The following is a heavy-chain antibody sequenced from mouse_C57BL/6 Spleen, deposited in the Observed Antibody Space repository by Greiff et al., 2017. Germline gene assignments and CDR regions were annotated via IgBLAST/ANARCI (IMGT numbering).Heavy chain of an antibody. CDR3: ARSDYYGSSPFAY. Sequence: EVQLQQSGPELVKPGAPVKIPSKASGYTFTDYNMDWVKQSHGKSLEWFGDINPNIGGTIYNQKFKGKATLTVDKSSSTAYMELRSLTSEDTAVYYCARSDYYGSSPFAYWGQGTLVTVSA. D-gene: IGHD1-1*01. V-gene: IGHV1-18*01. J-gene: IGHJ3*01. CDR1: GYTFTDYN. CDR2: INPNIGGT.